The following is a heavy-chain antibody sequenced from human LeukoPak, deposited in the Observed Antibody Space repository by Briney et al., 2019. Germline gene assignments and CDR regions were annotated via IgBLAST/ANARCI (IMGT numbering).Heavy chain of an antibody. V-gene: IGHV3-20*04. CDR2: INWNGGST. Sequence: RAGGSLRLSCAASGFTFDDYGMSWVRQVPGKGLEWVSDINWNGGSTGYADSVKGRFTVSRDNAKNSLHLQMNRLRAEDTAVYYCAKEGDYYDSSGYYKDWGQGTLVTVSS. J-gene: IGHJ4*02. CDR1: GFTFDDYG. CDR3: AKEGDYYDSSGYYKD. D-gene: IGHD3-22*01.